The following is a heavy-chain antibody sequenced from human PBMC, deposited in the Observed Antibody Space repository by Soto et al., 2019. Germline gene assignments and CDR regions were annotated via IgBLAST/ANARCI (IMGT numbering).Heavy chain of an antibody. D-gene: IGHD2-8*01. CDR3: ARTNHTGVCLDY. CDR2: INPSGGST. J-gene: IGHJ4*02. CDR1: GYTFTSYY. Sequence: ASVKVSCKASGYTFTSYYMHWVRQAPGQGLEWMGIINPSGGSTSYAQKSQGRVTMTRDTSTSTVYMELSSLRSEDTAVYYCARTNHTGVCLDYWGQGTLVTVSS. V-gene: IGHV1-46*01.